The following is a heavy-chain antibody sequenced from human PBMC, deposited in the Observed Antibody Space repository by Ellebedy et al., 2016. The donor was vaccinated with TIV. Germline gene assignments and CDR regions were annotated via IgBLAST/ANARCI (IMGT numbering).Heavy chain of an antibody. J-gene: IGHJ4*02. CDR3: GNGDRDS. CDR1: GGSISSSSHY. V-gene: IGHV4-39*01. Sequence: SETLSLXXTVSGGSISSSSHYWGWIRQPPGKGLEWIGSLYYSGSTYYNPSLKSRVTISADMSENQFSLKVRSVTAADTAVYFCGNGDRDSWGQGTLVTVSS. CDR2: LYYSGST. D-gene: IGHD4-17*01.